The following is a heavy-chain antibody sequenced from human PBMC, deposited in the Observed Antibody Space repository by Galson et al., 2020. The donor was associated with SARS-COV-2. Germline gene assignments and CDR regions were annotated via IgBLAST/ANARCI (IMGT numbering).Heavy chain of an antibody. V-gene: IGHV4-39*01. D-gene: IGHD2-15*01. CDR2: IYHSGNT. CDR3: AGRYLSGGYWFRYFDF. Sequence: SETLSLTCTVSGGSFNSDLFYWGWIRQPPGKGLEWIGSIYHSGNTYYNPSLKSRVIISLDTSKNLLSLNLSSVTAADTAVYYCAGRYLSGGYWFRYFDFWGQGTLVPVSS. CDR1: GGSFNSDLFY. J-gene: IGHJ4*02.